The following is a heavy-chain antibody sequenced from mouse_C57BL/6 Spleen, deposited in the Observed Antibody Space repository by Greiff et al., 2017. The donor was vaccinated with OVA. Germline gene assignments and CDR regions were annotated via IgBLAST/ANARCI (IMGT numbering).Heavy chain of an antibody. Sequence: QVQLQQPGAELVKPGASVKMSCKASGYTFTSYWITWVKQRPGQGLEWIGDIYPGSGSTNYNEKFKSKATLTVDISSSTAYMQLSSLTSEDSAVYYCARTGLVTGWFAYWGQGTLVTVSA. D-gene: IGHD2-2*01. CDR3: ARTGLVTGWFAY. CDR2: IYPGSGST. J-gene: IGHJ3*01. V-gene: IGHV1-55*01. CDR1: GYTFTSYW.